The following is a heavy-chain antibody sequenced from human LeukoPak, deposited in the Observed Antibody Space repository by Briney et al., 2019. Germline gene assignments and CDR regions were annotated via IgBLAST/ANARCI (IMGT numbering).Heavy chain of an antibody. CDR3: AKLPGRAADY. CDR1: GFTFSSYV. CDR2: ISDSGGST. Sequence: GGSLRLSCAASGFTFSSYVMNWVRQAPGKGLEWVSGISDSGGSTYYADSVKGRFTISRDNSKNTLYLQMNSLRAEDTAVYYCAKLPGRAADYWGQETLVTVSS. J-gene: IGHJ4*02. V-gene: IGHV3-23*01.